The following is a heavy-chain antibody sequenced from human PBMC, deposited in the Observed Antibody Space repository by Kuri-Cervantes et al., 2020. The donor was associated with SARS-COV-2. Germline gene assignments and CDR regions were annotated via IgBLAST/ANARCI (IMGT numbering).Heavy chain of an antibody. V-gene: IGHV4-59*04. CDR2: IHYSGST. CDR1: GGSISSHY. J-gene: IGHJ5*02. Sequence: SETLSLTCSVYGGSISSHYWSWIREPPGKGLEWIGYIHYSGSTYYNPSLKSRVTISVDTSKNQFSLKLTSVTAADTAVYYCARGTGDLDQWGQGTLVTVPS. D-gene: IGHD7-27*01. CDR3: ARGTGDLDQ.